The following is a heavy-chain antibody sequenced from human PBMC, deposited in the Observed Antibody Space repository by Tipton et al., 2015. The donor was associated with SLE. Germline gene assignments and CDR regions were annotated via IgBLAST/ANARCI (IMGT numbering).Heavy chain of an antibody. CDR3: ARGGGSGYVFDY. CDR2: ISYDGSNK. D-gene: IGHD1-26*01. CDR1: GFTFSSYA. V-gene: IGHV3-30*04. Sequence: RSLRLSCAASGFTFSSYAMHWVRQAPGKGLEWVAVISYDGSNKYYADSVKGRFTISRDNSKNTVYLQMNSLRAEDTAVYYCARGGGSGYVFDYWGKGTRVTV. J-gene: IGHJ4*02.